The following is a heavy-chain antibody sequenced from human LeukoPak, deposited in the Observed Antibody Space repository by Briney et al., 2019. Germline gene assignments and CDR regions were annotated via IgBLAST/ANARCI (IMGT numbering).Heavy chain of an antibody. CDR1: GFTFSDYY. V-gene: IGHV3-11*06. CDR3: ARDIVVAAATPGFYYYGMDV. CDR2: ISSSGSYT. D-gene: IGHD2-15*01. J-gene: IGHJ6*02. Sequence: GGSLRLSCAASGFTFSDYYMTWIRQAPGKGLEWISYISSSGSYTDYADSVKGRFTISRDNSKSTLFLQMNSLRAEDTAVYYCARDIVVAAATPGFYYYGMDVWGQGTTVTVSS.